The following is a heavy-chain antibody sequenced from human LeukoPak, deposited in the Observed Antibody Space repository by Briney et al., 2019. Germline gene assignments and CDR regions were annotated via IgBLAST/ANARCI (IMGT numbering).Heavy chain of an antibody. CDR3: GRSGYFEFWSGYFQRLEGWFDP. Sequence: PGGSLRLSCAASGFRFSTYWMTWVRQAPGKGLEWVANIKQDGSEKYYVDSVKGRFTVSRDNAKNSLYLEMNSLRAEDTAVYYCGRSGYFEFWSGYFQRLEGWFDPWGQGTLVTVSS. CDR2: IKQDGSEK. CDR1: GFRFSTYW. V-gene: IGHV3-7*01. D-gene: IGHD3-3*01. J-gene: IGHJ5*02.